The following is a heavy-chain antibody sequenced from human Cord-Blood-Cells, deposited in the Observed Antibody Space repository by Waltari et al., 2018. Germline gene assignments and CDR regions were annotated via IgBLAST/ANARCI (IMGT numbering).Heavy chain of an antibody. CDR3: ARGSGDSSGYYYYYYYMDV. D-gene: IGHD3-22*01. CDR1: GYSISSGYY. Sequence: QVQLQESGPGLVKPSETLSLTCAVSGYSISSGYYWGWIRQPPGKGLEWIGSIYHSGRTYYNPSLKSRVTISVDTSKNQFSLKLSSVTATDTAVYYCARGSGDSSGYYYYYYYMDVWGKGTTVTVSS. V-gene: IGHV4-38-2*01. J-gene: IGHJ6*03. CDR2: IYHSGRT.